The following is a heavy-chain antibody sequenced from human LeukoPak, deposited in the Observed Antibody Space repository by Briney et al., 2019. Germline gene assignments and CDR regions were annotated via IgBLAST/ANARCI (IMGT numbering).Heavy chain of an antibody. CDR3: ARGYCSGGSCYGDWFDP. V-gene: IGHV1-8*01. D-gene: IGHD2-15*01. Sequence: ASVKVSCMASGYTFTSYDINWVRQATGQGLEWMGWMNPNSGNTGYAQKFQGRVTMTRNTSISTAYMELSSLRSEDTAVYYCARGYCSGGSCYGDWFDPWGQGTLVTVSS. CDR1: GYTFTSYD. J-gene: IGHJ5*02. CDR2: MNPNSGNT.